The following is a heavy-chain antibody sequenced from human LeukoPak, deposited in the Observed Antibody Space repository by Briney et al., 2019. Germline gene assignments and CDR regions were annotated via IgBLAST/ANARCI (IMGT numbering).Heavy chain of an antibody. J-gene: IGHJ4*02. CDR1: GGSFSGYY. CDR3: AREKTGLFDY. V-gene: IGHV4-59*01. CDR2: IYYSGST. D-gene: IGHD3-9*01. Sequence: SETLSLTCAVYGGSFSGYYWSWIRQPPGKGLEWIGYIYYSGSTNYIPSLKSRVTISVDTSKNQFSLKLSSVTAADTAVYYCAREKTGLFDYWGQGTLVTVSS.